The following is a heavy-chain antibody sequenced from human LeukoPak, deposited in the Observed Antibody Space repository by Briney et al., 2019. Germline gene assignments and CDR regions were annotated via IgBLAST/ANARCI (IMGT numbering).Heavy chain of an antibody. CDR2: IYYSGST. V-gene: IGHV4-59*01. CDR1: GGSISSYY. Sequence: SETLSLTCTVSGGSISSYYWSWIRQPPGKGLEWIGYIYYSGSTNYNPSLKSRVTISVDTSKNQFSLKLSSVTAADTAVYYCARRGYSYGYVDHWGQGTLVTVSS. J-gene: IGHJ4*02. CDR3: ARRGYSYGYVDH. D-gene: IGHD5-18*01.